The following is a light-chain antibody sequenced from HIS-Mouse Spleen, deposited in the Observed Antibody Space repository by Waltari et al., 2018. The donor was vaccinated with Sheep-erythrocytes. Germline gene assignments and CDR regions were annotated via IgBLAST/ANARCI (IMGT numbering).Light chain of an antibody. V-gene: IGLV2-11*01. Sequence: TISCTGTSSDVGGYNYVSWYQQHPGKAPKLMIYDVSKRPSGVPDHFSGSKSGNTASLTISGLQAEDEADYYCCSYAGSYTLVFGGGTKLTVL. CDR3: CSYAGSYTLV. J-gene: IGLJ2*01. CDR1: SSDVGGYNY. CDR2: DVS.